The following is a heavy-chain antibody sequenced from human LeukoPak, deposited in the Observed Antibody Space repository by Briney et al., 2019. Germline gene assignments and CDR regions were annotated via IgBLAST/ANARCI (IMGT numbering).Heavy chain of an antibody. J-gene: IGHJ4*02. V-gene: IGHV3-53*04. Sequence: GGSLRLSCAASGFTVSSNYMSWVRQAPGKGLEWVSVIYSGGSTYYADSVKGRFTISRHSSKNTLYLQMNSLRVEDTAVYYCAREYCSGGSCYSSYWGQGTLVTVSS. CDR3: AREYCSGGSCYSSY. D-gene: IGHD2-15*01. CDR2: IYSGGST. CDR1: GFTVSSNY.